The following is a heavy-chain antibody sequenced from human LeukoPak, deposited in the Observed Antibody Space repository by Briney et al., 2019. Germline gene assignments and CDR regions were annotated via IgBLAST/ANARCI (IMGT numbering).Heavy chain of an antibody. V-gene: IGHV4-59*01. CDR2: IYYSGST. D-gene: IGHD1-26*01. CDR1: GGSISSYY. Sequence: PSETLSLTCTVSGGSISSYYWSWIRQPPGKGLEWIGYIYYSGSTNYNPSLKSRVTISVDTSKNQFSLKLSSATAADTAVYYCARDRYGGFDYWGQGTLVTVSS. J-gene: IGHJ4*02. CDR3: ARDRYGGFDY.